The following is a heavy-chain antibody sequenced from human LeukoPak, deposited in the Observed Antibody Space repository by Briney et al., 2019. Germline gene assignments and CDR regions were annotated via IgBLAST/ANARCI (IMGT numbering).Heavy chain of an antibody. CDR1: GGSISSYY. D-gene: IGHD6-13*01. V-gene: IGHV4-59*08. J-gene: IGHJ4*02. Sequence: SETLSLTCTVSGGSISSYYWSWIRQPPGKGLEWIGYIYYSGSTNYNPSLKSRVTISVDTSKNQFSLKLSSVTAADTAVYYCARSGRGAAAAYFDYWGQGTLVTVSS. CDR3: ARSGRGAAAAYFDY. CDR2: IYYSGST.